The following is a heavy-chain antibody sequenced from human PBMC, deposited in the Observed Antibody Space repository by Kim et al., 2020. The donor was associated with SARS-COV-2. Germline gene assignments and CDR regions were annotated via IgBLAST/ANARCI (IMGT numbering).Heavy chain of an antibody. D-gene: IGHD3-3*01. Sequence: KGRFTISRDNAKNSLYLQMNSLRDEDTAVYHCARDPTYDFWSGYSRSFDYWGQGTLVTVSS. V-gene: IGHV3-48*02. J-gene: IGHJ4*02. CDR3: ARDPTYDFWSGYSRSFDY.